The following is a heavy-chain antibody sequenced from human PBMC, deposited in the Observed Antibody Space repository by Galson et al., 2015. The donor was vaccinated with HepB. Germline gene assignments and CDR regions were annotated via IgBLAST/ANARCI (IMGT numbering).Heavy chain of an antibody. Sequence: SLRLSCAASGFTFPNYWMSWIRQAPGRRLEWVASIKQDGSRTNYVDSVKGRFIVSRDNSKSSVYLQMDRLRVDDTAVYYCVRDERRMWNKWGNGTLVIVSS. CDR1: GFTFPNYW. V-gene: IGHV3-7*03. CDR3: VRDERRMWNK. J-gene: IGHJ4*01. D-gene: IGHD1/OR15-1a*01. CDR2: IKQDGSRT.